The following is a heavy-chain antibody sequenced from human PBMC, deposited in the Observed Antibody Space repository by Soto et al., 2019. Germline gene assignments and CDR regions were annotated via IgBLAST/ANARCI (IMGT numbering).Heavy chain of an antibody. V-gene: IGHV3-21*01. CDR1: GFTFSSYS. CDR2: ISSSSSYI. D-gene: IGHD2-8*02. CDR3: ARDLVGDPGNWFDP. J-gene: IGHJ5*02. Sequence: GGSLRLSCAASGFTFSSYSMNWFRQAPGKGLEWVSSISSSSSYIYYADSVKGRFTISRDNAKNSLYLQMNSLRAEDTAVYYCARDLVGDPGNWFDPWGQGTLVTVSS.